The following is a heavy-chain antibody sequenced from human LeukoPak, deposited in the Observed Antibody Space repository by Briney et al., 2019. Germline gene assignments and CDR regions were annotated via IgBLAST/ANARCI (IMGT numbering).Heavy chain of an antibody. CDR1: GSSISGYY. CDR3: ARLRRYYDSSGYYTNIDY. D-gene: IGHD3-22*01. V-gene: IGHV4-59*08. Sequence: SETLSLTCSVSGSSISGYYWSWIRQPPGKGLEWIGYIYYTGNTNYNPSLKSRVAISVYTSKNQSSLNLSSVTAADTAVYYCARLRRYYDSSGYYTNIDYWGQGTLVTVSS. J-gene: IGHJ4*02. CDR2: IYYTGNT.